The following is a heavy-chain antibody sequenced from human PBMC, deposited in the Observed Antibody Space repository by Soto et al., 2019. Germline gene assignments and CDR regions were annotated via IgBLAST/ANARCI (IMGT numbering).Heavy chain of an antibody. Sequence: GSLRLSCAASGFTFSSYAMSWVRQAPGKGLEWVSAISGSGGSTYYADSVKGRFTISRDISNNTLYLEMDSLKAEDTAVYYCAKDHVNSGPSPDWFDPWSQGTLVTAPQ. D-gene: IGHD6-19*01. CDR3: AKDHVNSGPSPDWFDP. J-gene: IGHJ5*02. V-gene: IGHV3-23*01. CDR1: GFTFSSYA. CDR2: ISGSGGST.